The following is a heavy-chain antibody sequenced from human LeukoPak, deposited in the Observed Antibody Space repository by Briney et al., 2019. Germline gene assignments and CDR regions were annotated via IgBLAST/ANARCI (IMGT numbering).Heavy chain of an antibody. CDR3: ATPNYYGSGSYYDAFDI. D-gene: IGHD3-10*01. CDR2: IIPIFGTA. V-gene: IGHV1-69*06. J-gene: IGHJ3*02. Sequence: ASVKVSCKASGGTFSSYAISWVRQAPGQGLEWMGGIIPIFGTANYAQKFQGRVTITADKSTSTAYMELSSLRSEDTAVYYCATPNYYGSGSYYDAFDIWGQGTMVTVSS. CDR1: GGTFSSYA.